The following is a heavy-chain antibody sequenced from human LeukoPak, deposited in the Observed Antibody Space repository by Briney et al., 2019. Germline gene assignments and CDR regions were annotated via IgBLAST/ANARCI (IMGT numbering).Heavy chain of an antibody. CDR1: GGSISGFY. CDR2: MSNNGAT. Sequence: PSETLSLTCTVSGGSISGFYWSWIRQPPGKGLEWIGYMSNNGATTYNPSLKSRVTISIDMSNNHFSLTLKSVTAADKAVYYCARSGLSGSGRKRRAYFDYWGHGALVIVSS. CDR3: ARSGLSGSGRKRRAYFDY. D-gene: IGHD3-10*01. V-gene: IGHV4-59*01. J-gene: IGHJ4*01.